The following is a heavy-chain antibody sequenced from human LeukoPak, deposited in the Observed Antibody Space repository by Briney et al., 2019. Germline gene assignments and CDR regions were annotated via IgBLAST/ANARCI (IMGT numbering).Heavy chain of an antibody. CDR1: GFTFSSYS. CDR2: ISSRSSSI. V-gene: IGHV3-48*04. CDR3: AEDQPGVLRANAPNWFDP. Sequence: PGGSLRLSCAASGFTFSSYSMTWVRQAPGKGLEWISYISSRSSSIYYADSVKGRFTISRDNAKNSLYLQMNSLRADDTAVYYCAEDQPGVLRANAPNWFDPWGQGTLVTVSS. D-gene: IGHD2-15*01. J-gene: IGHJ5*02.